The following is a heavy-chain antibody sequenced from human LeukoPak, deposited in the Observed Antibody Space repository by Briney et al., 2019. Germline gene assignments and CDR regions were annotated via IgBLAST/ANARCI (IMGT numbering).Heavy chain of an antibody. CDR3: ARVNGYCSSISCFLDY. CDR2: IIPIFGTA. J-gene: IGHJ4*02. D-gene: IGHD2-2*01. Sequence: SVNVSCKTSGGTFSSHVISWVRQAPGQGLEWMGGIIPIFGTANYAQKFQGRVTITADKSTNKVYMELSSLRSDDTAIYFCARVNGYCSSISCFLDYWGQGTLVTVSS. V-gene: IGHV1-69*06. CDR1: GGTFSSHV.